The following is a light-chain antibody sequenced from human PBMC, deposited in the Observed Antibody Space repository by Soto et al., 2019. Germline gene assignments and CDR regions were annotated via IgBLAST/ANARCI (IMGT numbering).Light chain of an antibody. Sequence: IVLTQSPGTRSLSPGDRATLSCRASQRVSARYLAWYPQKPGQAPRLIIFGASDRETGIPDRFSGSGAGTECTRTIDRLQPEDFAMDYCQQYSDSPPTFGQGTKVDIK. J-gene: IGKJ1*01. CDR3: QQYSDSPPT. V-gene: IGKV3-20*01. CDR1: QRVSARY. CDR2: GAS.